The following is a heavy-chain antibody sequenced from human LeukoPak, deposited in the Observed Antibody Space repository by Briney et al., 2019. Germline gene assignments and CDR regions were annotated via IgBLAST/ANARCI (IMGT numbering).Heavy chain of an antibody. V-gene: IGHV4-39*01. CDR3: ARRRYYDGSGYLE. CDR1: GDSVSRSDSY. Sequence: KPSETLSLTCSVSGDSVSRSDSYWDWIRQPPGKGLEWIGTIYYSGRTYYSPSLKSRVTTSVDPSNNQFSLNLRSVTAADTAVYYCARRRYYDGSGYLEWGQGTLLSVSS. D-gene: IGHD3-22*01. J-gene: IGHJ1*01. CDR2: IYYSGRT.